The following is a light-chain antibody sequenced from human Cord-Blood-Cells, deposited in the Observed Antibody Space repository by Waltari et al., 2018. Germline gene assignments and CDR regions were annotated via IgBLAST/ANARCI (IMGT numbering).Light chain of an antibody. V-gene: IGKV1-8*01. CDR2: AAS. J-gene: IGKJ1*01. CDR3: QQYYSYPRT. CDR1: QGISSY. Sequence: QSPSSLSASTGDRVTITCRASQGISSYLAWYQQKPGKAPKLLIYAASTLQSGVPSRFSGSGSGTDFTLTISCLQSEDFATYYCQQYYSYPRTFGQGTKVEIK.